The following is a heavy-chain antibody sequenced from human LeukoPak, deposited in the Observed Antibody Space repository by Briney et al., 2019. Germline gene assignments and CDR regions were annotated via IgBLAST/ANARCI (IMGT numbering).Heavy chain of an antibody. CDR1: GFTFSSYA. J-gene: IGHJ4*02. V-gene: IGHV3-23*01. CDR3: AKAMTTYYYDSSGYYYFDY. Sequence: RGSLRLSCAASGFTFSSYAMSWVRQAPGKGLEWVSAISGSGGSTYYADSVKGRFTISRDNSKNTLYLQMNSLRAEDTAVYYCAKAMTTYYYDSSGYYYFDYWGQGTLVTVSS. CDR2: ISGSGGST. D-gene: IGHD3-22*01.